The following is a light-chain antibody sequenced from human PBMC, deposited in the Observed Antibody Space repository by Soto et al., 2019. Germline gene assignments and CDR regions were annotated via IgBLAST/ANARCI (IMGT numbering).Light chain of an antibody. CDR1: QSVVYSRDGIAY. CDR3: MQGTHLPQT. J-gene: IGKJ1*01. Sequence: DVVMTQSPLSLPVTLGQSASISCRSSQSVVYSRDGIAYLSWFQQRPGQSPRRLIYKASKRDSGVPDGFSGSGSGTDYTLTISRVEAEDVGVYYCMQGTHLPQTFGRGTKVEFK. CDR2: KAS. V-gene: IGKV2-30*01.